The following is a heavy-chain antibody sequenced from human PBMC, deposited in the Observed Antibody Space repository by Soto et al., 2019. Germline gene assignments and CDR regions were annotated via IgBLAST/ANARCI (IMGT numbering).Heavy chain of an antibody. CDR3: ASSLITIFGVVDYYMDV. CDR1: GGSISSGGYY. Sequence: SETLSLTCTVSGGSISSGGYYWSWIRQHPGKGLEWIGYIYYSGSTYYNPSLKSRVTISVDTSKNQFSLKLSSVTAADTAVYYCASSLITIFGVVDYYMDVWGKGTTVTVSS. D-gene: IGHD3-3*01. CDR2: IYYSGST. V-gene: IGHV4-31*03. J-gene: IGHJ6*03.